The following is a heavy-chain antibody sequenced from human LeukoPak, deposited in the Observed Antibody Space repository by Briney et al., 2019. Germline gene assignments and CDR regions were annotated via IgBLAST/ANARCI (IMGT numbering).Heavy chain of an antibody. CDR3: ARWEYDSSGYRKIDY. J-gene: IGHJ4*02. V-gene: IGHV4-59*01. D-gene: IGHD3-22*01. Sequence: SETLSLTCTVSGGSISSYYWNWIRQPPGKELEWIGYIYYSGSTNYNPSLKSRVTISVDTSKNQFSLKLSSMTAADTAVYYCARWEYDSSGYRKIDYWGQGTLVTVSS. CDR1: GGSISSYY. CDR2: IYYSGST.